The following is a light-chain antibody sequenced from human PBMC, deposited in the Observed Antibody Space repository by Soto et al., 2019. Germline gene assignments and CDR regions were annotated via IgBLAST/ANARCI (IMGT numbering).Light chain of an antibody. Sequence: EIVLTQSPGTLSLSPGERATLSCRASQSVSNTYLAWYQQKPGQAPRLLIYGASNRATGIPDRFSGSGSGTDFTLTISRLEPEDFAVYYCQQYGSSGTFGQGTQVESK. J-gene: IGKJ1*01. V-gene: IGKV3-20*01. CDR1: QSVSNTY. CDR3: QQYGSSGT. CDR2: GAS.